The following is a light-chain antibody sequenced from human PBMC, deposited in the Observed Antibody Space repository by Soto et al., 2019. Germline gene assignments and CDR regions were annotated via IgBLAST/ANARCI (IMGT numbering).Light chain of an antibody. CDR2: GAS. V-gene: IGKV3-20*01. CDR3: RHSATSPRT. CDR1: QTVSNNY. Sequence: EIVLTQSPGTLSLSPGERATLSCRASQTVSNNYLDWYQQKPGQAPRLLIYGASSRATVIPDRFSGSGSGTFFTLIISRLAPEYFAVYYCRHSATSPRTFGQGTKVEIK. J-gene: IGKJ1*01.